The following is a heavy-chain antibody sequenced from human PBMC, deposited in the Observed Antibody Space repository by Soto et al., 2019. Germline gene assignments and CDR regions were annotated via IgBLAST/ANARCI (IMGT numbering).Heavy chain of an antibody. CDR1: GYTFTSYG. Sequence: SVKVSCKASGYTFTSYGISWVRQAPGQGLEWMGWIIPILGIANYAQKFQGRVTITADKSTSTAYMELSSLRSEDTAVYYCAREGQAPYYYYGMDVWGQGTAVTIS. V-gene: IGHV1-69*10. CDR3: AREGQAPYYYYGMDV. CDR2: IIPILGIA. J-gene: IGHJ6*02.